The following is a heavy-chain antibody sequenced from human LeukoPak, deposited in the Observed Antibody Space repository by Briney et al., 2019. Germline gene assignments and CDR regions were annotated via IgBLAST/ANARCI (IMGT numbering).Heavy chain of an antibody. CDR2: IIPIFGTA. CDR3: ARVGSPYGYFDY. D-gene: IGHD4-17*01. V-gene: IGHV1-69*13. J-gene: IGHJ4*02. CDR1: GGSFNSYV. Sequence: GASVKVSCKASGGSFNSYVITWVRQAPGQGLEWMGGIIPIFGTANYAQKFQGRVTITADESTSTAYMELSSLRSEDTAVYYCARVGSPYGYFDYWGQGTLVTVSS.